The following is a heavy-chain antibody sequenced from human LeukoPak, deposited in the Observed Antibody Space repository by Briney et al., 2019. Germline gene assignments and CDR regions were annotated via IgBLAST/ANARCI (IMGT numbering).Heavy chain of an antibody. CDR2: ISYDVSNK. CDR1: GFTPSSYG. J-gene: IGHJ4*02. D-gene: IGHD3-22*01. CDR3: AKDVAAYYYDSSGYYARRGFDGYYFDY. V-gene: IGHV3-30*18. Sequence: GRSLRLSCAPSGFTPSSYGMHWVRPAPGKGLEWVAVISYDVSNKYYADSVKGRFISSRDNSKNTLYLQMNSLRAEDTAVYSCAKDVAAYYYDSSGYYARRGFDGYYFDYWGQGTLVTVSS.